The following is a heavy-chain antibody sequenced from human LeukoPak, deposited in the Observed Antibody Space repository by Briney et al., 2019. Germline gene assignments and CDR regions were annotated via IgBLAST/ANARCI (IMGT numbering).Heavy chain of an antibody. J-gene: IGHJ4*02. CDR3: ARDTGYYGGKPLDY. CDR1: GFTFSNYP. D-gene: IGHD4-23*01. V-gene: IGHV3-30*04. CDR2: ISFDGRNK. Sequence: PGGSLRLSCAASGFTFSNYPMHWVRQAPGKGLEWVAVISFDGRNKYYADSVKGRFTISRDNAKNSLYLQMNSLRAEDTAVYYCARDTGYYGGKPLDYWGQGTLVTVSS.